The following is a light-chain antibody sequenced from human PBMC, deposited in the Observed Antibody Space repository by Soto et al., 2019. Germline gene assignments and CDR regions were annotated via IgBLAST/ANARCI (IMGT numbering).Light chain of an antibody. Sequence: QSVLTQPASVSGSPGQSITISCTGTSSDVGAYNFVSWYQQHPGKAPKLIFYEVSNRPPGLSDRFSGSKSGTTASLTISGLQAEDEAEYFCSSYTSNKTLLFGGGTKLTVL. J-gene: IGLJ2*01. CDR1: SSDVGAYNF. CDR3: SSYTSNKTLL. CDR2: EVS. V-gene: IGLV2-14*01.